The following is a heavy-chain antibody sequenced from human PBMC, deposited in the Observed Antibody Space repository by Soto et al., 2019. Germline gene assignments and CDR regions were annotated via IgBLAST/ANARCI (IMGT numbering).Heavy chain of an antibody. D-gene: IGHD5-18*01. CDR1: GGTFSSYA. CDR2: ISAYNGNT. Sequence: GASVKVSCKASGGTFSSYAISWVRQAPGQGLEWMGWISAYNGNTNYAQKLQGRVTMTTDTSTSTAYMELRSLRSDDTAVYYCARDDVDTAMPYGMDVWGQGTTVTVSS. CDR3: ARDDVDTAMPYGMDV. V-gene: IGHV1-18*01. J-gene: IGHJ6*02.